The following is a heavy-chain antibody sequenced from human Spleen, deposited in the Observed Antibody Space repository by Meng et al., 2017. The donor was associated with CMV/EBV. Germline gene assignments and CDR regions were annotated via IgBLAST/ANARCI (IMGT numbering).Heavy chain of an antibody. CDR2: INPNSGGT. D-gene: IGHD2/OR15-2a*01. CDR1: GYTFTGYY. V-gene: IGHV1-2*02. Sequence: ASVQVSCKASGYTFTGYYMHWVRQAAGQGLEWMGWINPNSGGTNYAQKVQGRVTMTRDTSISTAYMELSRLRSDDTDVYYCAREAGYFGYGMDVWGQGTTVTVSS. J-gene: IGHJ6*02. CDR3: AREAGYFGYGMDV.